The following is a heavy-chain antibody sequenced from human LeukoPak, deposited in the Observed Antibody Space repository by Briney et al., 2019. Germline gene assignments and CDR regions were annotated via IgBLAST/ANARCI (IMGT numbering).Heavy chain of an antibody. V-gene: IGHV1-2*02. CDR3: ARDICGSTSCPLGY. J-gene: IGHJ4*02. Sequence: ASVNVSCKASGYTFTGYYMHWVRQAPGQGLEWMGWINPNSGGTNYAQKFQGRVTMSRDTSISTAYMELSSLRSDDTAVYYCARDICGSTSCPLGYWGQGTLVTVSS. D-gene: IGHD2-2*01. CDR1: GYTFTGYY. CDR2: INPNSGGT.